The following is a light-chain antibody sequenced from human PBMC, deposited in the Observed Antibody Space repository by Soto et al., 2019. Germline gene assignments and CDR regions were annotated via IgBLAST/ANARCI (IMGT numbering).Light chain of an antibody. Sequence: DVQMTQSPSSLSASVGDRVTITCRASQDITIHLGWYQQEPGKAPKRLIYAASSLESGVPSRFSGSGSATEFTLTISSLQPEDVATYFCLQYLTYPPFTFGGGTKVEIK. V-gene: IGKV1-17*01. CDR1: QDITIH. J-gene: IGKJ4*01. CDR3: LQYLTYPPFT. CDR2: AAS.